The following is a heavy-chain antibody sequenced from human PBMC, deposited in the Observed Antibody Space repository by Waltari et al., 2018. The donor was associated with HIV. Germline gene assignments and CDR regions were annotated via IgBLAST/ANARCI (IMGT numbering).Heavy chain of an antibody. Sequence: QVLLVESGGGVVQPGRSLRLSCAASGFTFSRYGMHWVRQAPGKGLEWVAVIWYDGNNKYYADSVKGRFTISRDNSKNTLYLQMNSLRAEDTAVYYCARSLVGATYYFDYWGQGTLVTVSS. CDR2: IWYDGNNK. J-gene: IGHJ4*02. CDR3: ARSLVGATYYFDY. CDR1: GFTFSRYG. D-gene: IGHD1-26*01. V-gene: IGHV3-33*01.